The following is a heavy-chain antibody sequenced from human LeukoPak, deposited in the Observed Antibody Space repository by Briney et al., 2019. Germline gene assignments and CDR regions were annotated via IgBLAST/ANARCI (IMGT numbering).Heavy chain of an antibody. Sequence: SETLSLTCAVYGGSFSGYYWSWIRQPPGKGLEWIGEINHSGSTNYNPSLKSRVTISVDTSKNRFSLKLSSVTAADTAVYYCARGWMQLWTTRGYYFDYWGQGTLVTVSS. CDR1: GGSFSGYY. CDR2: INHSGST. D-gene: IGHD5-18*01. J-gene: IGHJ4*02. CDR3: ARGWMQLWTTRGYYFDY. V-gene: IGHV4-34*01.